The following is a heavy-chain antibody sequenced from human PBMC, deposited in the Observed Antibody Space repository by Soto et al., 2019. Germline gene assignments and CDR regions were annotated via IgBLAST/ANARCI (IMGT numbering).Heavy chain of an antibody. Sequence: EAQLVESGGGLVQPGRSLRLSCAGSGFIFDDFAIHWVRQAPGTGLEWVSGISWNSDSIGYADSVKGRLTISRDNDKNALYLQMNSLRVEDTALYYCTKVGGLYDFWSGPLHFDLWGQGTLVTVSS. CDR2: ISWNSDSI. CDR3: TKVGGLYDFWSGPLHFDL. CDR1: GFIFDDFA. J-gene: IGHJ4*02. D-gene: IGHD3-3*01. V-gene: IGHV3-9*01.